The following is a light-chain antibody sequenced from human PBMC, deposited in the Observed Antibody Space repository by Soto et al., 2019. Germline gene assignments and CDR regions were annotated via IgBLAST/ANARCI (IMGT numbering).Light chain of an antibody. CDR1: SGHSSYA. J-gene: IGLJ2*01. CDR2: LYNDGSH. V-gene: IGLV4-69*01. Sequence: QPVLTQSPSASASLGASVKLTCTLNSGHSSYAIAWHQQQPEKGPRYLMKLYNDGSHSKGDGIPDRFSGSSSGAERYLTISSLQPEDEADYYCQTWGAGVRTFGGGTKVTVL. CDR3: QTWGAGVRT.